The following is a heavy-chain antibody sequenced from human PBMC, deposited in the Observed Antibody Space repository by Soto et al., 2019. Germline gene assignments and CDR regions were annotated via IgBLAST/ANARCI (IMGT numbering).Heavy chain of an antibody. D-gene: IGHD1-1*01. J-gene: IGHJ4*02. CDR2: IYYTGST. CDR1: GVSISSYY. Sequence: QVQLQESGPGLVKPSETLSLTCTVSGVSISSYYWSWIRQPPGKGLEWIGYIYYTGSTDYNPSLKTRVTMSIDTSKNQFSLKLSSVTAADTAVYYCARQGAGTDFDYWGQGTLLTVSS. CDR3: ARQGAGTDFDY. V-gene: IGHV4-59*01.